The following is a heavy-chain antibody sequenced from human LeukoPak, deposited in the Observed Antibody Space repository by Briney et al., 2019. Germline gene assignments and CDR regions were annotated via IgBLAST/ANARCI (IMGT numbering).Heavy chain of an antibody. Sequence: PSETLSLTCVVSGGSFSGYYWSWIRQPPGKGLEWIGEINHSGRTNYSPSLKSRVTISVDTSKNQFSLNLSSVTAADTAVYYCARGLELGYCSGASCYIWFDPWGQGTLVTVSS. CDR2: INHSGRT. CDR3: ARGLELGYCSGASCYIWFDP. CDR1: GGSFSGYY. D-gene: IGHD2-2*02. V-gene: IGHV4-34*01. J-gene: IGHJ5*02.